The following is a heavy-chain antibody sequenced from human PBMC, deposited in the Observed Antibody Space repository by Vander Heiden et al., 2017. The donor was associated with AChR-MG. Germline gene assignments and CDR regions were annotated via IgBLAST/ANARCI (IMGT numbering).Heavy chain of an antibody. CDR2: IYYSGST. CDR3: ARTSAGGVTARDAFDI. Sequence: QVQLQESGPGLVKPSETLSLTCTVSGGSISSYYWSWIRQPPGKGLEWIGYIYYSGSTNYNPSLKRQVTISVDTSKNQCSLKLSSVTAADTAVYYCARTSAGGVTARDAFDIWGQGTMVTVSS. D-gene: IGHD2-21*02. V-gene: IGHV4-59*01. J-gene: IGHJ3*02. CDR1: GGSISSYY.